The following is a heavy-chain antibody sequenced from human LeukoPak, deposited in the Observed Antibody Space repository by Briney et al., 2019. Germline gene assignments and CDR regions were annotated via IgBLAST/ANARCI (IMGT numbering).Heavy chain of an antibody. CDR3: ATWLVVGVY. J-gene: IGHJ4*02. D-gene: IGHD1-26*01. Sequence: KPSETLSLTCAVYGGSFSGYYWSWIRQPPGKGLEWIGEINHSRSTNYNPSLKSRVTISVDTSKNQFSLKLSSVTAADTAVYYCATWLVVGVYWGQGTLVTVSS. V-gene: IGHV4-34*01. CDR2: INHSRST. CDR1: GGSFSGYY.